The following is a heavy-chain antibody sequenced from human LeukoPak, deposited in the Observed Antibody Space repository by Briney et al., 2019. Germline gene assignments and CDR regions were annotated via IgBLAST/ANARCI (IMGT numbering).Heavy chain of an antibody. D-gene: IGHD5-12*01. CDR1: GYTFTHYG. J-gene: IGHJ3*02. CDR3: ARDPLDISRWANAFDI. CDR2: ISYNGNNK. V-gene: IGHV3-30*03. Sequence: PGGSLRLSCVISGYTFTHYGFHWVRQAPGKALEGVAYISYNGNNKYEDPVKGRLTISRDNSKNTLHLQMNGLRAEDTAVYYCARDPLDISRWANAFDIWGQGTTVIVSS.